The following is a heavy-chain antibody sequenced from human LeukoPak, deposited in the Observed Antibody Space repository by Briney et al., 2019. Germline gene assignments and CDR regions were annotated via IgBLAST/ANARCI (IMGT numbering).Heavy chain of an antibody. CDR3: ARDLSVTAMLQSLGAFDI. Sequence: PGGSLRLSCAASGFTFSNYNMNWVRQAPGKGLEWVSSISSSSSYTNYADSVKGRFTISRDNAKNSLYLQMNSLRAEDTAVYYCARDLSVTAMLQSLGAFDIWGQGTMVTVSS. D-gene: IGHD5-18*01. CDR1: GFTFSNYN. V-gene: IGHV3-21*04. J-gene: IGHJ3*02. CDR2: ISSSSSYT.